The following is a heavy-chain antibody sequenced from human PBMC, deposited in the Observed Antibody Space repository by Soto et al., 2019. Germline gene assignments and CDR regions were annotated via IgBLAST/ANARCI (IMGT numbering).Heavy chain of an antibody. Sequence: GGSLRLSCAASGFTFSSYGMHWVRQAPGKGLEWVAVIWYDGSNKYYADSVKGRFTISRDNSKNTLYLQMNSLRAEDTAVYYCARGEVWSGPTVYYYYGMDVWGQGTTVTVSS. J-gene: IGHJ6*02. V-gene: IGHV3-33*01. CDR2: IWYDGSNK. D-gene: IGHD3-3*01. CDR1: GFTFSSYG. CDR3: ARGEVWSGPTVYYYYGMDV.